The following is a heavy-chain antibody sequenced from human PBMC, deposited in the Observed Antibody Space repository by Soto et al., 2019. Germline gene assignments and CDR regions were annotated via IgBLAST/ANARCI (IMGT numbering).Heavy chain of an antibody. J-gene: IGHJ3*02. CDR2: ISSSSSTI. D-gene: IGHD2-15*01. CDR1: GFTFSSYS. CDR3: ARGRYCSGGSCSAHDAFDI. V-gene: IGHV3-48*01. Sequence: EVQLVESGGGLVQPGGSLRLSCAASGFTFSSYSMNWVRQAPGKGLEWVSYISSSSSTIYYADSVKGRFTISRDNAKNSLYLQMNSLRAEDTAVYYCARGRYCSGGSCSAHDAFDIWGQGTMVTVSS.